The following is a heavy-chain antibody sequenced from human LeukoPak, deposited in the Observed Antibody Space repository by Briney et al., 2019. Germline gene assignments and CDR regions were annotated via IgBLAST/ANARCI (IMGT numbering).Heavy chain of an antibody. CDR2: MNPNSGNT. J-gene: IGHJ4*02. D-gene: IGHD6-13*01. CDR3: ASPLIAAAGTVY. Sequence: GASVKVSCKASGYTFTSYDINWVRQATGQGLEWMGWMNPNSGNTGYAQKFQGRVTMTRNTSISTAYMELSSLRSEDTAVYYCASPLIAAAGTVYWGQGTLVTVSS. CDR1: GYTFTSYD. V-gene: IGHV1-8*01.